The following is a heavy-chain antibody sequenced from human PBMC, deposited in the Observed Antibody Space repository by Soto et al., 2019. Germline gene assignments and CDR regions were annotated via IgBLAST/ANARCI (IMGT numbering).Heavy chain of an antibody. Sequence: PGESLKISCKGSGYSFTSYWISWVRQMPGKGLEWMGRIDPSDSYTNYSPSFQGHVTISADKSISTAYLQWSSLKASDTAMYYCASLAYGVSTWFDPWCQGTLVTVSS. J-gene: IGHJ5*02. CDR1: GYSFTSYW. CDR3: ASLAYGVSTWFDP. V-gene: IGHV5-10-1*01. CDR2: IDPSDSYT. D-gene: IGHD2-8*01.